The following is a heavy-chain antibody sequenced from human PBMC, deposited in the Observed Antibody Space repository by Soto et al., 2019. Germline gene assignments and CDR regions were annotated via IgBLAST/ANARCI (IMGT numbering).Heavy chain of an antibody. CDR2: IYYSGST. V-gene: IGHV4-61*01. D-gene: IGHD1-26*01. Sequence: KPSETLSLTCTVSGGSVSSGSYYWSWIRQPPGKGLEWIGYIYYSGSTNYNPSLKSRVTISVDTSKNQFSLKLSSVTAADTAVYYCARDRRSYYGIDYWGQGTLVTVSS. CDR1: GGSVSSGSYY. J-gene: IGHJ4*02. CDR3: ARDRRSYYGIDY.